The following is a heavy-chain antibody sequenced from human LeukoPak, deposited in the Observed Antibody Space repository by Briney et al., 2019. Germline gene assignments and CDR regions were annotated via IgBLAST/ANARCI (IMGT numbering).Heavy chain of an antibody. D-gene: IGHD3-3*01. J-gene: IGHJ4*02. Sequence: AGGSLRLSCAASGFTFSSYAMSWVRQAPGKGLEWVSAISGSGGSTYYADSVKGRFTISRDNSKNTLYLQMNSLRAKDTAVYYCASVPTHYDFWSTRNIDIDYWGQGTLVTVSS. CDR3: ASVPTHYDFWSTRNIDIDY. CDR1: GFTFSSYA. V-gene: IGHV3-23*01. CDR2: ISGSGGST.